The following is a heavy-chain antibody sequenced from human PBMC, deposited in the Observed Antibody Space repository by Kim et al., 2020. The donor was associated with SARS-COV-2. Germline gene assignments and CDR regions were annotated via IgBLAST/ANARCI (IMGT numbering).Heavy chain of an antibody. J-gene: IGHJ4*02. Sequence: GGSLRLSCAASGFTFSGSAMHWVRQASGKGLEWVGRIRSKANSYATAYAASVKGRFTISRDDSKNTAYLQMNSLKTEDTAVYYCTRPSRMANFDYLGQGTLVNVSS. CDR3: TRPSRMANFDY. V-gene: IGHV3-73*01. CDR1: GFTFSGSA. CDR2: IRSKANSYAT.